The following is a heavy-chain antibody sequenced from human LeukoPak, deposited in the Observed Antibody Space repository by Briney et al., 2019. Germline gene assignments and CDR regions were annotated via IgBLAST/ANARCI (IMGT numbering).Heavy chain of an antibody. Sequence: SETLSLTCAVYGGSFSGYYWSWIRQPPGKGLEWIGEINHSGSTNYNPSLKSRVTISVDTSKNQFSLKLSSVTAADTAVYYCARLNFWYYFDYWGQGTVVTVSS. CDR3: ARLNFWYYFDY. CDR2: INHSGST. J-gene: IGHJ4*02. D-gene: IGHD2-8*02. V-gene: IGHV4-34*01. CDR1: GGSFSGYY.